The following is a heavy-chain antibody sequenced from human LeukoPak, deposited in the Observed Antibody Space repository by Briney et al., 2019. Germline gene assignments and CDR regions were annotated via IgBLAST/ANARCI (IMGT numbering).Heavy chain of an antibody. D-gene: IGHD6-13*01. CDR3: ARDGYSSSWYDSDWFDP. J-gene: IGHJ5*02. Sequence: SETLSLTCAVYGGSFSGYYWSWIRQPPGKGLEWIGEINHSGSTNYNPSLKSRVTMSVDTSKNQFSLKLSSVTAAETAVYYCARDGYSSSWYDSDWFDPWGQGTLVTVSS. CDR1: GGSFSGYY. CDR2: INHSGST. V-gene: IGHV4-34*01.